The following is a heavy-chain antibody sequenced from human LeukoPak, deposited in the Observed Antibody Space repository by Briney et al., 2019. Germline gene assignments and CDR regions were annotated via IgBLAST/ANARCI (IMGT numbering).Heavy chain of an antibody. D-gene: IGHD3-16*02. CDR2: INHSGST. V-gene: IGHV4-34*01. J-gene: IGHJ5*02. CDR3: AREGENYDYVWGSYRYDNWFDP. Sequence: ASETLSLTCAVYGGSFSGYYWSWIRQPPGKGLEWIGEINHSGSTNYNPSLKSRVTISVDTSKNQFSLKLSSVTAADTAVYYCAREGENYDYVWGSYRYDNWFDPWGQGTLVTVSS. CDR1: GGSFSGYY.